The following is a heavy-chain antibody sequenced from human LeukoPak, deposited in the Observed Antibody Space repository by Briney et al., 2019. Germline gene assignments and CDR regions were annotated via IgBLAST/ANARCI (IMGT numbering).Heavy chain of an antibody. J-gene: IGHJ4*02. V-gene: IGHV4-34*01. D-gene: IGHD3-22*01. CDR1: AGSFNCYY. CDR3: ERGELGHYDSRIKPYHFDS. CDR2: IHYRGST. Sequence: PSETLSLTCAVYAGSFNCYYWSCIRQPPGKGLEWIGEIHYRGSTNSDRSLTIRVNMSGDPSKNQISMKMNSVTGADTAVYYCERGELGHYDSRIKPYHFDSWGQGTLVTVSS.